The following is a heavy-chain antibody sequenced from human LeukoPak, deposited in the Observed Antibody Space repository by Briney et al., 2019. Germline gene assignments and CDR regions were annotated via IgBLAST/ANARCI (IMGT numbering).Heavy chain of an antibody. CDR3: AKVSGSSGSFDY. CDR1: GFTFSSYG. Sequence: GGSLRLSCAASGFTFSSYGMSWVRQAPGKGLEWVSAISGSGGSTYYADSVKGRFTISRDNSKNTLYLQMNSLRAEDTAVYYCAKVSGSSGSFDYWGQGTLVTVSS. D-gene: IGHD3-22*01. V-gene: IGHV3-23*01. CDR2: ISGSGGST. J-gene: IGHJ4*02.